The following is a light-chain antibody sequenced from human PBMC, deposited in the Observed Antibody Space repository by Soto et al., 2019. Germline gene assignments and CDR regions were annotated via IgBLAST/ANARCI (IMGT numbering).Light chain of an antibody. CDR3: SSYTSSTTVV. CDR2: DVS. Sequence: QSALTQPASVSGSPGQSITIPCTGASSDVGGYNFVAWYQQHPGKAPKLIISDVSNRPSGVSNRFSGSKSGNTASLTISGLQAEDEADYYCSSYTSSTTVVFGGGTKVTVL. V-gene: IGLV2-14*01. J-gene: IGLJ2*01. CDR1: SSDVGGYNF.